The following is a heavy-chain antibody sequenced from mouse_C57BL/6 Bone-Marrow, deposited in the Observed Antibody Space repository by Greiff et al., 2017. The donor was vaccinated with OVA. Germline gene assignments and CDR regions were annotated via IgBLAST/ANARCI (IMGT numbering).Heavy chain of an antibody. Sequence: VKLVESGAELVKPGASVKISCKASGYAFSSYWMNWVKQRPGKGLEWIGQIYPGDGDTNYNGKFKGKATLTADKSSSTAYMQLSSLTSEDSAVYFCARWHYGSSLYAMDYWGQGTSVTVSS. J-gene: IGHJ4*01. D-gene: IGHD1-1*01. CDR3: ARWHYGSSLYAMDY. V-gene: IGHV1-80*01. CDR2: IYPGDGDT. CDR1: GYAFSSYW.